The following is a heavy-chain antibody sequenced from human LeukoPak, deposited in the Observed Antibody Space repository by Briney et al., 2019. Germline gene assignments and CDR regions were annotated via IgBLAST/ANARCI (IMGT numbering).Heavy chain of an antibody. J-gene: IGHJ4*02. CDR2: IYPGDSDA. D-gene: IGHD2-8*02. CDR3: AISLGLSDTYWDF. CDR1: GYSFTTYW. Sequence: GESLKISCKASGYSFTTYWIGWVRQMPGKGLGWMGIIYPGDSDARYNPSFQGQVTISVDTSLTTAHLQWSSLKASDTAIYYCAISLGLSDTYWDFWGQGTLVTVTS. V-gene: IGHV5-51*01.